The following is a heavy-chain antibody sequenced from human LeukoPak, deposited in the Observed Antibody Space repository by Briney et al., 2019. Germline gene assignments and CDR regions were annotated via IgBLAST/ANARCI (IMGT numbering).Heavy chain of an antibody. CDR2: IYHSGST. Sequence: SETLSLTCTVSGGSISSGSYYWSWIRQPAGKGLEWIGSIYHSGSTYYNPSLKSRVTISVDTSKNQFSLKLSSVTAADTAVYYCDYAAKRGVDYWGQGTLVTVSS. V-gene: IGHV4-39*07. D-gene: IGHD6-25*01. CDR1: GGSISSGSYY. CDR3: DYAAKRGVDY. J-gene: IGHJ4*02.